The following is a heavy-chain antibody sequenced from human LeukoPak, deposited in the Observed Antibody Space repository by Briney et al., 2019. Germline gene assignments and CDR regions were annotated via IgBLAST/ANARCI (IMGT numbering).Heavy chain of an antibody. CDR1: GFALSSYS. CDR2: ISPGGGPT. V-gene: IGHV3-23*01. D-gene: IGHD5-12*01. J-gene: IGHJ4*02. Sequence: PGGSLRLSCAASGFALSSYSMNWVRQAPGKGLEWVSGISPGGGPTYYADSVKGRFTISRDDSKSTLYLQMKNLRAEDTAVYYCAKDGAWLRFDDWGQGILVTVSS. CDR3: AKDGAWLRFDD.